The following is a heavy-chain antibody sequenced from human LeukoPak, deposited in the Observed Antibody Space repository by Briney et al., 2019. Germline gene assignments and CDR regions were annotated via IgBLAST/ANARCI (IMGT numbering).Heavy chain of an antibody. J-gene: IGHJ6*02. D-gene: IGHD3-10*01. CDR3: ARDGYYGSGSQSGYYGMDV. V-gene: IGHV3-48*02. CDR1: GFTFSSYS. Sequence: GGSLRLSCAASGFTFSSYSMNWVRQAPGKGLEWVSYISSSSSTIYYADSVKGRFTISRDNAKNSLYLQMNSLRDEDTAVYYCARDGYYGSGSQSGYYGMDVWGQGTTVTVSS. CDR2: ISSSSSTI.